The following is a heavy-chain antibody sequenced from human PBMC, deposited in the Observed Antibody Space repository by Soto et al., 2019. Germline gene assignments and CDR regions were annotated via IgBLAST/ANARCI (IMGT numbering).Heavy chain of an antibody. J-gene: IGHJ4*02. D-gene: IGHD3-10*01. CDR1: GDTFNFYS. Sequence: QVQLVQSGAEVKRPGSSVKVSCKASGDTFNFYSINWVRQAPGLGLEWMGRVNPIVSMSNYAQRFQGRVPXTXDXXTSTAYMELSGLRSEDTAIYNCATSYGSGYRAFDYWGQGALVTVSS. CDR3: ATSYGSGYRAFDY. V-gene: IGHV1-69*04. CDR2: VNPIVSMS.